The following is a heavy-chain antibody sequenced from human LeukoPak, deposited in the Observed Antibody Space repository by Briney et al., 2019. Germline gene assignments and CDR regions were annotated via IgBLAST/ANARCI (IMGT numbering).Heavy chain of an antibody. CDR3: ARDGYCSGGSCEEIDY. V-gene: IGHV3-48*03. D-gene: IGHD2-15*01. CDR2: ISSSGSTI. J-gene: IGHJ4*02. Sequence: GGSLRLSCAASVFTFSSYEMNWVRQAPGKGLEWVSYISSSGSTIYYADSVKGRFTISRDNAKNSLYLEMDRLRAEDTAVYYCARDGYCSGGSCEEIDYWGQGTLVTVSS. CDR1: VFTFSSYE.